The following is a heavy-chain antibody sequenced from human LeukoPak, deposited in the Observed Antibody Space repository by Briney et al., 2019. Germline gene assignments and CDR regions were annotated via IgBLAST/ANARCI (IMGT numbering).Heavy chain of an antibody. D-gene: IGHD1-26*01. CDR1: GYTFINHW. J-gene: IGHJ6*03. CDR2: INPNSGGT. V-gene: IGHV1-2*02. Sequence: GASVKVSCKASGYTFINHWMHWVRQAPGQGLEWMGWINPNSGGTNYAQKFQGRVTMTRDTSISTAYMELSRLRSDDTAVYYCARGLLLHYYYYYMDVWGKGTTVTVSS. CDR3: ARGLLLHYYYYYMDV.